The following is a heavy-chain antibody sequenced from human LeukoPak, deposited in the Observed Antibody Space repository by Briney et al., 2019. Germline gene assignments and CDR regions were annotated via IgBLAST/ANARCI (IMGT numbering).Heavy chain of an antibody. CDR2: IYHDGST. Sequence: SETLSLTCAVSGGSISSNNWWIWVRQSPEKGLEWIGEIYHDGSTNYNPSLKSRVTISVDTSKNQFSLKLSSVTAADTAVYYCARDARYSSSWYRYFDYWGQGTLVTVSS. V-gene: IGHV4-4*02. D-gene: IGHD6-13*01. CDR3: ARDARYSSSWYRYFDY. J-gene: IGHJ4*02. CDR1: GGSISSNNW.